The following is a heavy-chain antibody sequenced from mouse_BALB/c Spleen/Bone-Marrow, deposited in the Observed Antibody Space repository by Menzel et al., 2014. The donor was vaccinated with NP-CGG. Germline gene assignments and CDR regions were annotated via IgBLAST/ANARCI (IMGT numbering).Heavy chain of an antibody. D-gene: IGHD2-12*01. CDR1: GYTFTSYW. CDR2: IYPGNSDT. Sequence: EVKLQESGTVLARPGASVKPSCKASGYTFTSYWMHWVKQRPGQGLEWIGAIYPGNSDTSYNQKFKGKAKLTAVTSTSTAYMELSSLTNEDSAVYYCTRVIYYSYAWFAYWGQGTLVTVSA. J-gene: IGHJ3*01. CDR3: TRVIYYSYAWFAY. V-gene: IGHV1-5*01.